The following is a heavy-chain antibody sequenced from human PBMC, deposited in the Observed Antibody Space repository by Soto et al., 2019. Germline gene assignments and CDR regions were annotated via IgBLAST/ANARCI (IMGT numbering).Heavy chain of an antibody. J-gene: IGHJ4*02. CDR1: GGAFSSFT. D-gene: IGHD3-10*01. CDR3: AKLGAHDGAGSN. V-gene: IGHV1-69*02. Sequence: QVQLVQSGAEVKEPGSSVKVSCKASGGAFSSFTISWVRQAPGQGLEWMGRIIPLPDLANYSQRYQGRVTITADTSTTTAYMELSSLKSEDTAVYFCAKLGAHDGAGSNWGQGTLVIVSS. CDR2: IIPLPDLA.